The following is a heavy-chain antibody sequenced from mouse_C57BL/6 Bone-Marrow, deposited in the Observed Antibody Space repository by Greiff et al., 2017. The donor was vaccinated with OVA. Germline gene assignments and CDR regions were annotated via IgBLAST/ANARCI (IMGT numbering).Heavy chain of an antibody. D-gene: IGHD1-2*01. Sequence: EVKLQESGGGLVKPGGSLKLSCAASGFTFSDYGMHWVRQAPEKGLEWVAYISSGSSTIYYADTVKGRFTISRDNAKNTLFLQMTSLSSEDTAMYYCARGTTAAYWGQGTLVTVSA. CDR1: GFTFSDYG. V-gene: IGHV5-17*01. CDR2: ISSGSSTI. CDR3: ARGTTAAY. J-gene: IGHJ3*01.